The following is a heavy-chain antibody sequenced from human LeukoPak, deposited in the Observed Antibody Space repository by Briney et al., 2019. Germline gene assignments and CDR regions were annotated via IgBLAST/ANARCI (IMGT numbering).Heavy chain of an antibody. Sequence: PGGSLRLSCAASGFTFDDYGMSWVRQAPGKGLEWVSGINWNGGSTGYADSVKGRFTISRDNAKNSLYLQMNSLRAEDTALYYCARDRYNWNYGAQGVWGKGTTVTVSS. D-gene: IGHD1-7*01. CDR1: GFTFDDYG. J-gene: IGHJ6*04. V-gene: IGHV3-20*04. CDR2: INWNGGST. CDR3: ARDRYNWNYGAQGV.